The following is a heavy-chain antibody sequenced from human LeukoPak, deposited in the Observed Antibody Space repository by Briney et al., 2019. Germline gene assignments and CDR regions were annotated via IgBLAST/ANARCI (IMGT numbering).Heavy chain of an antibody. CDR3: ARGTGSSSPTAYFYYYYMDV. V-gene: IGHV3-30*04. CDR1: GFTLSSYA. Sequence: GTSLRLSCVASGFTLSSYAIQWVRQAPGKGLEWVAVISYDGRNSYYADSLRGRFTISRDNSKNTLYLQMNSLRTEDTAVYYCARGTGSSSPTAYFYYYYMDVWGTGTTVTVSS. CDR2: ISYDGRNS. D-gene: IGHD6-6*01. J-gene: IGHJ6*03.